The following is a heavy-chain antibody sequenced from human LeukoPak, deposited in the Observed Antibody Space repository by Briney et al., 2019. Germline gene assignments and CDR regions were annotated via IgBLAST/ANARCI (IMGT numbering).Heavy chain of an antibody. CDR2: ISGSGGST. J-gene: IGHJ4*02. CDR3: ARDFDGHPANGIAVDY. Sequence: GGSLRLSCAASGFTFSSYAMSWVRQAPGKGLEWVSAISGSGGSTYYADSVKGRFTISRDNSKNTLYLQMNSLRAEDTAVYYCARDFDGHPANGIAVDYWGQGTLVTVSS. V-gene: IGHV3-23*01. CDR1: GFTFSSYA. D-gene: IGHD6-13*01.